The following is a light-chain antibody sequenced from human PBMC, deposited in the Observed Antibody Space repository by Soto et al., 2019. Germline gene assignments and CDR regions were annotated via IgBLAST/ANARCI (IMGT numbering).Light chain of an antibody. CDR1: QSIRSW. J-gene: IGKJ1*01. V-gene: IGKV1-5*01. CDR3: QQYDSYSWP. CDR2: DAS. Sequence: DIQMTQSPSTLSASVGDRVTITCRASQSIRSWLAWYQQKPGKAPKLLIYDASSLQSGVPSRFSGRGSGTEFTLPISSLQPDDFATYYCQQYDSYSWPFGQGTKVEIK.